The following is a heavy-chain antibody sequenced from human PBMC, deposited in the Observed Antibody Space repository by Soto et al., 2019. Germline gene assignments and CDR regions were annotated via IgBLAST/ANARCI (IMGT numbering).Heavy chain of an antibody. D-gene: IGHD2-15*01. CDR2: ISYDGSNK. V-gene: IGHV3-30-3*01. CDR1: GFTFSSYA. J-gene: IGHJ3*02. Sequence: QVQLVESGGGVVQPGRSLRLSCAASGFTFSSYAMHWVRQAPGKGLGWVAVISYDGSNKYYADSVKGRFTISRDNSKNTLYLQMNSLRAEDTAVYYCARDRGSSNDAFDIWGQGTMVTVSS. CDR3: ARDRGSSNDAFDI.